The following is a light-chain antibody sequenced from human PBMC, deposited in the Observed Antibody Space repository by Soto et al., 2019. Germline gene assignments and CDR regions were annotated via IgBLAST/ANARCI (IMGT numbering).Light chain of an antibody. Sequence: QSALTQPRSVSGSPGQSVTISCTGTSSDVGGYNYVSWYQQHPGKAPKLMIYDVSKRPSGVPDRFSGSKSGNTASLTISGLRAEDEDDYYCCSYAGTDTGVFGGGTKLTVL. CDR3: CSYAGTDTGV. CDR2: DVS. CDR1: SSDVGGYNY. V-gene: IGLV2-11*01. J-gene: IGLJ2*01.